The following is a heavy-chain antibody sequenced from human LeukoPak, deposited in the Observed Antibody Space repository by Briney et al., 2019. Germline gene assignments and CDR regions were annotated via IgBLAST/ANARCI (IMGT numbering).Heavy chain of an antibody. CDR3: ARQKVRGAKAFAY. D-gene: IGHD3-10*01. Sequence: PSETLSLTCTVSGGSISSSSYYWGWIRQPPGKGLEWIGSIYYSGSTYYNPSLKSRVTISVDTSKNQFSLKLSSVTAADTAVYYCARQKVRGAKAFAYWGQGTLVTVSS. J-gene: IGHJ4*02. CDR2: IYYSGST. V-gene: IGHV4-39*01. CDR1: GGSISSSSYY.